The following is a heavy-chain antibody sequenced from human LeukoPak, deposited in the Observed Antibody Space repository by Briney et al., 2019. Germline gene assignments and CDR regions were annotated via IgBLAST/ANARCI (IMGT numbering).Heavy chain of an antibody. CDR2: ISSSSSYI. V-gene: IGHV3-21*01. CDR3: ARDFLVGAFDI. Sequence: PGGSLRLSCAASGFTFSSYSMSCVRQAPGKGLEWVSSISSSSSYIYYADSVKGRFTISRDNAKNSLYLQMNSLRAEDTAVYYCARDFLVGAFDIWGQGTMVTVSS. CDR1: GFTFSSYS. D-gene: IGHD2-2*01. J-gene: IGHJ3*02.